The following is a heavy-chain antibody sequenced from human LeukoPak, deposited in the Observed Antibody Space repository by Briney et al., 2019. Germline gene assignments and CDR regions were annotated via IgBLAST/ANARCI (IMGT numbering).Heavy chain of an antibody. Sequence: GGSLRLSCAASGFTFSSYWMSWVRQAPGKGLEWVANIKQGGSEKYYVDSVKGRFTISRDNAKNSLYLQMNSLRAEDTAVYYCARDRWFGEFAFDYWGQGTLVTVSS. J-gene: IGHJ4*02. CDR3: ARDRWFGEFAFDY. CDR1: GFTFSSYW. D-gene: IGHD3-10*01. CDR2: IKQGGSEK. V-gene: IGHV3-7*01.